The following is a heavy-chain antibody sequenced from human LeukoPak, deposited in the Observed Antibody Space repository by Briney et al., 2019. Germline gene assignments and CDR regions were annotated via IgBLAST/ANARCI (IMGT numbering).Heavy chain of an antibody. V-gene: IGHV4-61*01. CDR1: GGSVSSGTYY. J-gene: IGHJ3*02. Sequence: SETLSLTCTVSGGSVSSGTYYWSWIRQPPGKGLEWIGYIYYSGSTNYNPSLKSRVTVSVDTSKNQCSLKLSSVTTADTAVYYCTRSTNLEALDIWGQGTMVTVSS. CDR2: IYYSGST. D-gene: IGHD2-8*01. CDR3: TRSTNLEALDI.